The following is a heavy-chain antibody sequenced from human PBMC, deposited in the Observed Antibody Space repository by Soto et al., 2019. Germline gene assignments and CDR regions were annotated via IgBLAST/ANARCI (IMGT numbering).Heavy chain of an antibody. J-gene: IGHJ4*01. Sequence: QVHLVQSGAEVKKPGASVKVSCKASGYTFTSYGLTWVRQAPGQGLEWMGWISAHNGNTDYAQKLQGRVIVTRDTSKSTAYMELRSLISDDTAVYYCARGKYGDYWGQGALVTVSS. V-gene: IGHV1-18*01. CDR3: ARGKYGDY. CDR2: ISAHNGNT. D-gene: IGHD2-2*01. CDR1: GYTFTSYG.